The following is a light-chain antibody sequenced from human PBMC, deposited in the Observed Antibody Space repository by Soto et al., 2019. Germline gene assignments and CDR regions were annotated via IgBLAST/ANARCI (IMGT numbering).Light chain of an antibody. CDR3: HQVYDYPLT. Sequence: AIPLTQSPSSLSASVGDRVTITCRASQGISTIFAWDQQKPGKAPKLLIYDASSLESGVPSRFSGRGSGADFTLTISSLQPEEFATHYCHQVYDYPLTFGGGTKGEI. V-gene: IGKV1D-13*01. CDR2: DAS. J-gene: IGKJ4*01. CDR1: QGISTI.